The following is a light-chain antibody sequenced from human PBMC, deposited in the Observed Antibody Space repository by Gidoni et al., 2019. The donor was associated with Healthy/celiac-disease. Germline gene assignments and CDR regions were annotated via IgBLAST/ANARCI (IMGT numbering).Light chain of an antibody. Sequence: ATFTITCRANQSISSYLNWYQQKPRKAPKLLIYAASSLKSGVPSRFSGSGSGTDFTLTISSLQPEDFATYYCQQSYSTPITFGQGTRLEIK. CDR2: AAS. V-gene: IGKV1-39*01. CDR1: QSISSY. CDR3: QQSYSTPIT. J-gene: IGKJ5*01.